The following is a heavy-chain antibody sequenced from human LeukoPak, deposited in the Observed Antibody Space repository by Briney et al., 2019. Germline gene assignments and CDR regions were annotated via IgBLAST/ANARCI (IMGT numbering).Heavy chain of an antibody. J-gene: IGHJ4*02. Sequence: PGGSLRLSCAASGFTFSSYVMTWVRQAPGKGLEWVSSISASGGNTYYADSVNDRLAISRDNSKNTLYLQMITLRAEDTAVYYCAKMRGPGWSDYNFDSWGQGTLVTVSS. CDR1: GFTFSSYV. D-gene: IGHD3-10*01. CDR2: ISASGGNT. CDR3: AKMRGPGWSDYNFDS. V-gene: IGHV3-23*01.